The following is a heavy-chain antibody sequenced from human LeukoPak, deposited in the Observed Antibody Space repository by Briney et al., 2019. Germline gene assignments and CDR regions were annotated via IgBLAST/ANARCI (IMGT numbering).Heavy chain of an antibody. D-gene: IGHD6-13*01. CDR1: GSTFTSYY. CDR2: INPSGGST. Sequence: ASVKVSCKASGSTFTSYYMHWVRQAPGQGLEWMGIINPSGGSTSYAQKFQGRVTMTRDTSTSTVYMELSSLSSEVAAVYYCARDAGVHSSSLLSSGMDVWGQGTTVTVSS. V-gene: IGHV1-46*01. CDR3: ARDAGVHSSSLLSSGMDV. J-gene: IGHJ6*02.